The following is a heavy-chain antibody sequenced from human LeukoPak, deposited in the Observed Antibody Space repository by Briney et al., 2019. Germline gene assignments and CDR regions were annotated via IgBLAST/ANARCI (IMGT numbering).Heavy chain of an antibody. V-gene: IGHV4-59*08. D-gene: IGHD1-1*01. J-gene: IGHJ3*02. CDR1: GGSISSYY. CDR2: IYYSGST. CDR3: ARRTGWAFDI. Sequence: SETLSLTCTVSGGSISSYYWSWIRQPPGKGLEWIGYIYYSGSTNYNPSLKSRVTISLDTSKNQFSLKLSSVSAAGTAVYYCARRTGWAFDIWGQGTMVTVSS.